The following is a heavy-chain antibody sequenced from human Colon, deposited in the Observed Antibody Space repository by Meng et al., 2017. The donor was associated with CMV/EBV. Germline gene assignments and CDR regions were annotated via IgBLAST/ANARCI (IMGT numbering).Heavy chain of an antibody. CDR2: IYAGDSDT. J-gene: IGHJ4*02. V-gene: IGHV5-51*01. CDR1: GYIFTTYW. D-gene: IGHD1-14*01. Sequence: KVSCKGSGYIFTTYWIGWVRQMPGKGLEWMGIIYAGDSDTRYSPSFEGQVTISVDKSISTAYLQWSSLKASDTAMYYCAREEPRGCYFDYWGQGTLVTVSS. CDR3: AREEPRGCYFDY.